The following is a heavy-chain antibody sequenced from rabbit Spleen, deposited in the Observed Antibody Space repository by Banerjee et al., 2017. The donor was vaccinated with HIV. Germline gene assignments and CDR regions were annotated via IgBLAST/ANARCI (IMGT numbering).Heavy chain of an antibody. CDR1: GFSFSSSYY. Sequence: QEQLEESGGDLVKPEGSLTLTCTASGFSFSSSYYMCWVRQAPGKGLEWIGCVDSGSGSTYYASWAKGRFTISKASSTSVTLQMTSMTAADTAAYFCARRLAAAGNIDLWGPGTLVTVS. CDR3: ARRLAAAGNIDL. J-gene: IGHJ6*01. D-gene: IGHD4-2*01. V-gene: IGHV1S45*01. CDR2: VDSGSGST.